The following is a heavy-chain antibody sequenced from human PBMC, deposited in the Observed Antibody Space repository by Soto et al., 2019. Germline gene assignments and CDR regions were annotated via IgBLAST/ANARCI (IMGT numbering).Heavy chain of an antibody. J-gene: IGHJ3*02. Sequence: LSLTCTVAGGSISSSSYYWGWIRQPPGKGLEWIGSIYYSGSTYYNPSLKSRVTISVDTSKNQFSLKLSSVTAADTAVYYCARHVGLRYSGSYDPGDAFDIWGQGTMVTVSS. CDR3: ARHVGLRYSGSYDPGDAFDI. CDR2: IYYSGST. V-gene: IGHV4-39*01. CDR1: GGSISSSSYY. D-gene: IGHD1-26*01.